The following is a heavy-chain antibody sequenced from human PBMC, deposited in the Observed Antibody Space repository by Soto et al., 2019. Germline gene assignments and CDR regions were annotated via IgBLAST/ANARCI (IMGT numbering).Heavy chain of an antibody. J-gene: IGHJ4*02. CDR3: TITRGDPQLHGLDY. V-gene: IGHV4-28*01. CDR2: IYYSGTT. D-gene: IGHD6-6*01. CDR1: GYSISGRNW. Sequence: SETLSLTCAVSGYSISGRNWWGWIRQPPGKGLEWIGYIYYSGTTYYNPSLKSRVTMSVDTSKNQFSLRLNSVTAVDTAVYYCTITRGDPQLHGLDYWAQGTLVTVSS.